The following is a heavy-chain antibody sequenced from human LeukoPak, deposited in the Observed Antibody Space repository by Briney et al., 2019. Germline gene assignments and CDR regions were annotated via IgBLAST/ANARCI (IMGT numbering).Heavy chain of an antibody. CDR2: LYTSGST. D-gene: IGHD4-17*01. CDR1: GGSISSYY. Sequence: SETLSLTCTASGGSISSYYWSWIRQPAGKGLEWIGLLYTSGSTNYNPSIKSRVTMSVTTSKNQFSLKLSSVTTADTAEYYCAREGDYGDWDYNYYGMDVWGQGTTVTVSS. J-gene: IGHJ6*02. V-gene: IGHV4-4*07. CDR3: AREGDYGDWDYNYYGMDV.